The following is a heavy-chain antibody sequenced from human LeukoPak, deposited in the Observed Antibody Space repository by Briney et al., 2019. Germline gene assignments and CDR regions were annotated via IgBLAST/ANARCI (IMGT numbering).Heavy chain of an antibody. J-gene: IGHJ6*03. D-gene: IGHD3-10*01. CDR3: ARGLRSGGLLWFREFMPPGIGHNYYYYYMDV. Sequence: ASVKVSCKASGYTFTSYDINWVRQATGQGLEWMGWMNPNSSNTGYAQKVQGRVTMTRNTSISTAYMELSSLRSEDTAVYYCARGLRSGGLLWFREFMPPGIGHNYYYYYMDVWGKGTTVTVSS. CDR2: MNPNSSNT. V-gene: IGHV1-8*01. CDR1: GYTFTSYD.